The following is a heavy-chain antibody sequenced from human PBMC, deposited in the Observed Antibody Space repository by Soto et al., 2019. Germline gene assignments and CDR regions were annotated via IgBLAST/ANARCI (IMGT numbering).Heavy chain of an antibody. D-gene: IGHD2-15*01. CDR1: GGTFSSYA. Sequence: ASVKVSCKASGGTFSSYAISWVRQAPGQGLEWMGGIIPIFGTANYAQKFQGRVTITADESTSTAYMELSSLRSEDTAVYYCARARRGYCSGGSCYIFDYWGQGTLVTVSS. V-gene: IGHV1-69*13. J-gene: IGHJ4*02. CDR3: ARARRGYCSGGSCYIFDY. CDR2: IIPIFGTA.